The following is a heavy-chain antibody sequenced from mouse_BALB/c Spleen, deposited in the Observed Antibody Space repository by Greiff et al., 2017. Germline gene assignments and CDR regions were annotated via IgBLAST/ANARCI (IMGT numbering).Heavy chain of an antibody. J-gene: IGHJ2*01. CDR1: GYSITSDYA. CDR2: ISYSGST. CDR3: ARTITTVSHYFDY. V-gene: IGHV3-2*02. Sequence: VQLKESGPGLVKPSQSLSLTCTVTGYSITSDYAWNWIRQFPGNKLEWMGYISYSGSTSYNPSLKSRISITRDTSKNQFFLQLNSVTTEDTATYYCARTITTVSHYFDYWGQGTTLTVSS. D-gene: IGHD1-1*01.